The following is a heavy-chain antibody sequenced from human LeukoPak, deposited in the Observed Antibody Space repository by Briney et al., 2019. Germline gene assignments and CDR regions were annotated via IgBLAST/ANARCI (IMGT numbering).Heavy chain of an antibody. V-gene: IGHV3-23*01. CDR3: AKGGSFTFASTYVTH. J-gene: IGHJ4*02. Sequence: PGGSLRLSCAASGFTFSSYAMSWVRQAPGKGLEWVSGISGSGGSTHYADSVKGRFTISRDNPKNTLFLQMNCLRAEDTAVYYCAKGGSFTFASTYVTHWGQGALVTVSS. D-gene: IGHD2/OR15-2a*01. CDR1: GFTFSSYA. CDR2: ISGSGGST.